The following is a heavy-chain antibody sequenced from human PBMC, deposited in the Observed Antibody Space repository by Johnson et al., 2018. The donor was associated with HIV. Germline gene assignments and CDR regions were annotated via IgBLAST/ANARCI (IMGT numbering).Heavy chain of an antibody. CDR1: GFTFSSYG. V-gene: IGHV3-30*02. CDR2: IRYDGTNK. J-gene: IGHJ3*02. Sequence: EKLVESGGGVVQPGGSLRLSCAASGFTFSSYGMHWVRQAPGKGLEWVAFIRYDGTNKYYADSMKGRFTISRDNAKNSLYLQMNSLRAEDTALYYCASQRWKQGDAFDIWGQGTMVTVSS. D-gene: IGHD4-23*01. CDR3: ASQRWKQGDAFDI.